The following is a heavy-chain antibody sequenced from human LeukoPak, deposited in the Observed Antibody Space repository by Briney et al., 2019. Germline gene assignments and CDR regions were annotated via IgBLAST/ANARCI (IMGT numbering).Heavy chain of an antibody. CDR1: GGSISSSSYY. CDR3: ARHGSEGGATHLDY. CDR2: IYYSGST. J-gene: IGHJ4*02. V-gene: IGHV4-39*01. D-gene: IGHD1-26*01. Sequence: SETLSLTCTVSGGSISSSSYYWGWIRQPPGKGLEWIGSIYYSGSTYYNPSLKSRVTISVDTSKNQFSLKLSSVTAADTALYYCARHGSEGGATHLDYWGQGTLVTVSS.